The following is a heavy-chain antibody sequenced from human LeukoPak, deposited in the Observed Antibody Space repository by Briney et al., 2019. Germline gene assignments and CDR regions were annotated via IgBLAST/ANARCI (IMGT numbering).Heavy chain of an antibody. Sequence: PGGSLRLSCAASGFTFDDFAMHWVRQAPGKGLEWVSSISWNSGTLAYADSVKGRFTISRDNAKNSLYLQMNSLRAEDTALYYCAKYYIEYSSSSFWSYFDYWGQGTLVTVSS. CDR1: GFTFDDFA. V-gene: IGHV3-9*01. J-gene: IGHJ4*02. CDR3: AKYYIEYSSSSFWSYFDY. CDR2: ISWNSGTL. D-gene: IGHD6-6*01.